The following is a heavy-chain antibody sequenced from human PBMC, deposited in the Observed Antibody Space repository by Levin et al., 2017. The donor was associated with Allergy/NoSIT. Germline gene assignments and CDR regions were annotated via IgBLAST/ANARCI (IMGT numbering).Heavy chain of an antibody. D-gene: IGHD2/OR15-2a*01. Sequence: SCSASGFTFSSFGIHWVRQAPGKGLEWVTLISYDGSDKYYADSVKGRFTISRDNSKSTVYLQMNNLIAEDTAVDYCDASRMTQTYTMKYFQHWGQGTQVTVS. J-gene: IGHJ1*01. CDR1: GFTFSSFG. CDR3: DASRMTQTYTMKYFQH. V-gene: IGHV3-30*03. CDR2: ISYDGSDK.